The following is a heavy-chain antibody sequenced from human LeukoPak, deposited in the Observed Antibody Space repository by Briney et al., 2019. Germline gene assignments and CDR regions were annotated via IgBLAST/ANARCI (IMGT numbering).Heavy chain of an antibody. D-gene: IGHD2-15*01. CDR2: IYYTGST. V-gene: IGHV4-59*12. CDR1: GGSISSYY. J-gene: IGHJ6*03. Sequence: PSETLSLTCTVSGGSISSYYWSWIRQPPGKGLEWIGYIYYTGSTNYNPSLKSRVTISVDTSKNQFSLKLSSVTAADTAVYYCARGYCSGGSCYSYYYYNYMDVWGKGTTVTVSS. CDR3: ARGYCSGGSCYSYYYYNYMDV.